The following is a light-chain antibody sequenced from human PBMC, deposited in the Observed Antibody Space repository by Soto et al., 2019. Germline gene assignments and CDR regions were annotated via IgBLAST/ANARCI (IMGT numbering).Light chain of an antibody. CDR3: QQYGSSPPIT. CDR1: QSVSSSY. V-gene: IGKV3-20*01. Sequence: EIVLTQSPGTLSLSPGERATLSCSSIQSVSSSYLAWYQQKPGQAPRLLIYGASSRATGIPDRFSGSGSGTDFTLTISRLEPEDFAVYYCQQYGSSPPITFGQGTRLEIK. CDR2: GAS. J-gene: IGKJ5*01.